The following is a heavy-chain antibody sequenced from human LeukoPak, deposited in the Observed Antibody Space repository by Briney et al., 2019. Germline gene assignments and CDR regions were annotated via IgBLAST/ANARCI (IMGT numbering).Heavy chain of an antibody. V-gene: IGHV4-59*01. D-gene: IGHD5-24*01. CDR3: ARARWLHEQDAFDI. CDR2: IYYSGST. J-gene: IGHJ3*02. Sequence: SETLSLTCIVSDGSISNFYWSWIRQPPGGGLEWIGYIYYSGSTNYNPSLKSRVTISVDTSKNQFSLKLSSVTAADTAVYYCARARWLHEQDAFDIWGQGTMVTVSS. CDR1: DGSISNFY.